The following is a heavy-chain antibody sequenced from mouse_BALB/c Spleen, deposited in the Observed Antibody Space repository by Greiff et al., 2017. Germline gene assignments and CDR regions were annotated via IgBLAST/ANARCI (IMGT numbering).Heavy chain of an antibody. J-gene: IGHJ4*01. CDR3: ARHEYRPAMDY. CDR1: GFTFSSYA. Sequence: EVHLVESGGGLVKPGGSLKLSCAASGFTFSSYAMSWVRQTPEKRLEWVATISSGGSYTYYPDSVKGRFTISRDNAKNTLYLQMSSLRSEDTAMYYCARHEYRPAMDYWGQGTSVTVSS. D-gene: IGHD2-10*02. V-gene: IGHV5-9-3*01. CDR2: ISSGGSYT.